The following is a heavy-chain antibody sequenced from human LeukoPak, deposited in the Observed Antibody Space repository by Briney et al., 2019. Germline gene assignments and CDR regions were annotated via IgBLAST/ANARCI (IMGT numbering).Heavy chain of an antibody. CDR1: GGTFSSYA. D-gene: IGHD5-18*01. J-gene: IGHJ5*02. Sequence: ASVKVSCKASGGTFSSYAISWVRQAPGQGLEWMGGIIPIFGTANYAQKFQGRVTITTDASTSTAYMELSSLRSEDTAVYYCAREADTAMYSWFDPWGQGTLVTVSS. V-gene: IGHV1-69*05. CDR3: AREADTAMYSWFDP. CDR2: IIPIFGTA.